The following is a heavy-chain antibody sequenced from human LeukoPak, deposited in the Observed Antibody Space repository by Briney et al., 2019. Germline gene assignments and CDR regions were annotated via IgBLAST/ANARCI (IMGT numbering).Heavy chain of an antibody. CDR2: INPSGGST. Sequence: GASVKLSCKASGYTFTSYNMHWVRQAPGHGLEWMGIINPSGGSTSYAQKFQGRVTMTTDTSTSTVYMELSSLRSEDTAVYYCALPLYNDYGFYYWGQGTLVTVSS. CDR3: ALPLYNDYGFYY. CDR1: GYTFTSYN. J-gene: IGHJ4*02. V-gene: IGHV1-46*01. D-gene: IGHD4-17*01.